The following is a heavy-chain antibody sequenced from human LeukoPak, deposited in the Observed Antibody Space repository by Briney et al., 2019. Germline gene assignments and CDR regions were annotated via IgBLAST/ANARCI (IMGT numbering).Heavy chain of an antibody. V-gene: IGHV4-59*01. J-gene: IGHJ4*02. Sequence: TSETLSLTCTVSGGSISSYYWTWIRKPPGQGLEWIGYMYYSGSTSYNPSLRSRVTISVDTSKNQFFLKLTSVTAADTAVYYCARGRGYHYYGSGSYYNPIYYFDYWGQGTLVTVSS. CDR3: ARGRGYHYYGSGSYYNPIYYFDY. CDR2: MYYSGST. D-gene: IGHD3-10*01. CDR1: GGSISSYY.